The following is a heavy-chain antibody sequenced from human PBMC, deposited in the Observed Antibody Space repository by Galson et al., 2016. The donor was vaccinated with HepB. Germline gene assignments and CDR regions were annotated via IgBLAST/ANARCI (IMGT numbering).Heavy chain of an antibody. V-gene: IGHV4-39*01. D-gene: IGHD5-12*01. CDR1: GGSISSSSYY. Sequence: SETLSLTCTVSGGSISSSSYYWDWIRQPPGKGLEWIGSIYYSGSTYYNPSLKSRVTISVDTSKNQFSLKLSSVTAADAAVYYCARQPYGWRDSGYDYEAYWGQGTLVTVSS. CDR2: IYYSGST. J-gene: IGHJ4*02. CDR3: ARQPYGWRDSGYDYEAY.